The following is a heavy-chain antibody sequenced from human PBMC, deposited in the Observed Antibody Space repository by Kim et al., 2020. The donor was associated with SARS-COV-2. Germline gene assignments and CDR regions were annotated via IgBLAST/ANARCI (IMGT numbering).Heavy chain of an antibody. J-gene: IGHJ2*01. CDR3: AKEPGIAVAGYDWYFDL. Sequence: GGSLRLSCAASGFTFSSYAMSWVRQAPGKGLEWVSAISGSGGSTYYADSVKGRFTISRDNSKNTLYLQMNSLRAEDTAVYYCAKEPGIAVAGYDWYFDLWGRGTLLTVSS. V-gene: IGHV3-23*01. CDR2: ISGSGGST. CDR1: GFTFSSYA. D-gene: IGHD6-19*01.